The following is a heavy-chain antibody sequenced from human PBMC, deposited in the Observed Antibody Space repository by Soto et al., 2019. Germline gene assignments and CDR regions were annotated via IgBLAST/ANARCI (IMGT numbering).Heavy chain of an antibody. CDR2: IYPGDSDT. D-gene: IGHD3-9*01. CDR3: ARRNYDILTGYYGLSDYYYYYYMDV. V-gene: IGHV5-51*01. J-gene: IGHJ6*03. Sequence: ESLKISCKGSGYSFTSYWIGWVRQMPGKGLEWMGIIYPGDSDTRYSPSFQGQVTISADKSISTAYLQWSSLKASDTAMYYCARRNYDILTGYYGLSDYYYYYYMDVWGKGTTVTVSS. CDR1: GYSFTSYW.